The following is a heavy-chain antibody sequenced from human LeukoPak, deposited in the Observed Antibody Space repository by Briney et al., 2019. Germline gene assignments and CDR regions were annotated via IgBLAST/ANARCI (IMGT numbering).Heavy chain of an antibody. D-gene: IGHD3/OR15-3a*01. J-gene: IGHJ4*02. V-gene: IGHV3-23*01. CDR2: ISGGAENT. Sequence: GGSLRLSCAVSGLTFSNFAVAWVRQAPGKGLDWVAGISGGAENTYYGDSAKGRFTISRDNSKNTVDLEMNSLRAEDTAVYFCATYDVMNGCLDYWGQGAQVTVSS. CDR3: ATYDVMNGCLDY. CDR1: GLTFSNFA.